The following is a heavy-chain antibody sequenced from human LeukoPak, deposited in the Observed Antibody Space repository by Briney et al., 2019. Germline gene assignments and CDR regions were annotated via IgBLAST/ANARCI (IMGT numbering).Heavy chain of an antibody. Sequence: GGCLRLSCAASGFTFSSYAMHWVRQAPGKGLEWVAVISYDGSNKYYADSVKGRFTISRDNSKNTLYLQMNSLRAEDTAVYYCARDGQEGGVLWFGDDFDYWGQGTLVTVSS. CDR2: ISYDGSNK. J-gene: IGHJ4*02. CDR3: ARDGQEGGVLWFGDDFDY. D-gene: IGHD3-10*01. CDR1: GFTFSSYA. V-gene: IGHV3-30*04.